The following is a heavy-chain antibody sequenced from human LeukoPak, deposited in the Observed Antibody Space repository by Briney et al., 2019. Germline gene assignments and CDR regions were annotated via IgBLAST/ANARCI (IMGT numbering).Heavy chain of an antibody. Sequence: GGSLRLSCAASGFTFDAYAMSWVRQAPGRGLEWVSSISSSSSSAYDADSVKGRFTISRDNSKNTLYLQMNSLRAEDTAVYYCAKDYGNWVFSFDYWGQGTLVTVSS. CDR3: AKDYGNWVFSFDY. D-gene: IGHD7-27*01. J-gene: IGHJ4*02. CDR2: ISSSSSSA. V-gene: IGHV3-23*01. CDR1: GFTFDAYA.